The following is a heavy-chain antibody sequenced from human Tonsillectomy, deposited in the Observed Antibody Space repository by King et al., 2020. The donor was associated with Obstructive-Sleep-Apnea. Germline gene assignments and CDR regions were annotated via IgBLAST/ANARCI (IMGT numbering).Heavy chain of an antibody. V-gene: IGHV3-23*04. CDR3: AKDRTGSSH. Sequence: VQLVESGGGLVQPGGSLRLSCAASGFTFSSYAMSWVRQAPGKGLEWVSAIRGSGGRKYYADPVKGRFTISRDNSKNTRYLQMNSLRAEDTALYYGAKDRTGSSHWGQGTLVTVSS. D-gene: IGHD2-15*01. CDR2: IRGSGGRK. J-gene: IGHJ4*02. CDR1: GFTFSSYA.